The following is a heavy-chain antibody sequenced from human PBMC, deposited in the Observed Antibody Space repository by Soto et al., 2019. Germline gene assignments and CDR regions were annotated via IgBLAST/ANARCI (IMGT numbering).Heavy chain of an antibody. D-gene: IGHD2-21*01. V-gene: IGHV4-30-4*01. J-gene: IGHJ4*02. CDR1: GGSISSGDYY. Sequence: PSLTCTVSGGSISSGDYYWRWIRQPPGKGLEWIGYIYYSGSTYYNPTLTSRVTISVDTSKNQFSLNLSSVTAANTAVYYCPRGESEGGSFDSWGQGTLVTVPQ. CDR2: IYYSGST. CDR3: PRGESEGGSFDS.